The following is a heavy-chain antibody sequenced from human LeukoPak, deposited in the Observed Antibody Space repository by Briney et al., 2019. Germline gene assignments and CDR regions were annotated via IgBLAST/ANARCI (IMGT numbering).Heavy chain of an antibody. CDR3: ARGGDSSGYPNAY. CDR1: GGSFSGYY. Sequence: PSETLSLTCAVYGGSFSGYYWSWIRQPPGKGLEWIGEINHSGSTNYNPSLKSRVTISVDTSKNQFSLKLSSVTAADTAVYYCARGGDSSGYPNAYWGQGTLVTVSS. D-gene: IGHD3-22*01. J-gene: IGHJ4*02. V-gene: IGHV4-34*01. CDR2: INHSGST.